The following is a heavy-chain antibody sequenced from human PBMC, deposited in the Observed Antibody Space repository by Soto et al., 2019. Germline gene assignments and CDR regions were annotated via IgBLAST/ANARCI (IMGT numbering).Heavy chain of an antibody. CDR1: GFTFSSYW. CDR2: INSDGSST. J-gene: IGHJ4*02. CDR3: ARAGPNYYYDSSASDY. Sequence: GGSLRLSCAASGFTFSSYWMHWVRQAPGKGLVWVSRINSDGSSTSYADSVKGRFTISRDNAKNTLYLQMNSLRAEDTAVYYCARAGPNYYYDSSASDYWGQGTLVTVSS. D-gene: IGHD3-22*01. V-gene: IGHV3-74*01.